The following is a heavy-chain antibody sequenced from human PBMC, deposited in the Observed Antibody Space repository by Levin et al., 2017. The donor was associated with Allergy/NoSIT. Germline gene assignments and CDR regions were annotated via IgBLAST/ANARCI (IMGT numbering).Heavy chain of an antibody. D-gene: IGHD3-3*01. V-gene: IGHV4-61*02. CDR1: GGSISSGSYY. J-gene: IGHJ3*02. Sequence: SQTLSLTCTVSGGSISSGSYYWSWIRQPAGKGLEWIGRIYPSGNSNYNPSLKSRVTISVDTSKNHFSLRLSSVTAADTAVYYCARDWSTVLATDIWGQGTMVTVSS. CDR2: IYPSGNS. CDR3: ARDWSTVLATDI.